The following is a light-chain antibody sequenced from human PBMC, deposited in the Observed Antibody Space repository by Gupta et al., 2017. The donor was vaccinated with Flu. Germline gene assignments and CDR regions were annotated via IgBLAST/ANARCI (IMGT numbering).Light chain of an antibody. CDR1: PGSSNY. V-gene: IGKV1-39*01. Sequence: GDRVTIPCRVSPGSSNYLDWYQHKPGIAPQLLIYAASSLPTGIPSRFSGSGSGTDFTLTIISLQPEDFAMYYCQQSFSTPQAFGGGTKVEIK. CDR2: AAS. J-gene: IGKJ4*01. CDR3: QQSFSTPQA.